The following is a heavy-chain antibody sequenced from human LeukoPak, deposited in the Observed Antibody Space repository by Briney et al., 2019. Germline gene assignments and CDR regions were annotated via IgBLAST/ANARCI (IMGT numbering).Heavy chain of an antibody. D-gene: IGHD3-22*01. CDR2: IYYSGST. J-gene: IGHJ2*01. CDR3: ARVADGSGYRKDWYFDL. Sequence: SETLSLTCTVSGGSISSYYWSWIRQPPGKGLEWIGYIYYSGSTNYNPSLKSRVTISVDTSKNQFSLKLSSVTAADTAVYYCARVADGSGYRKDWYFDLWGRGTLVTVSS. V-gene: IGHV4-59*01. CDR1: GGSISSYY.